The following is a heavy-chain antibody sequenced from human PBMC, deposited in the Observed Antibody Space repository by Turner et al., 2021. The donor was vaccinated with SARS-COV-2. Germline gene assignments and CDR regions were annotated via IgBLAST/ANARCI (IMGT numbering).Heavy chain of an antibody. CDR2: IYYTGST. CDR1: GGSISSSSYY. D-gene: IGHD2-2*02. V-gene: IGHV4-39*01. CDR3: ARFEHGYCYTFAFDY. Sequence: QLHLQESRPGVVTPSEPLSLTCTVSGGSISSSSYYWGWILQPPGKGLEWIGNIYYTGSTYHNPSLKSRVTIFVDTSMNQFSLKQSAVTDADTAVYYCARFEHGYCYTFAFDYWGQGTLVTVSS. J-gene: IGHJ4*02.